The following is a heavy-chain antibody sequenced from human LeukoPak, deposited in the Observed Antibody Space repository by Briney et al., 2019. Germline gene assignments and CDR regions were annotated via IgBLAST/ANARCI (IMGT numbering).Heavy chain of an antibody. CDR3: AREMRLAVAVYYYYGMDV. CDR1: GFTFSSYW. Sequence: QTGGSLRLSCAASGFTFSSYWMSWVRQAPGKGLEWVANIKQDGSEKYYVDSAKGRFTISRDNAKNSLYLQMNSLRAEDTAVYYCAREMRLAVAVYYYYGMDVWGQGTTVTVSS. J-gene: IGHJ6*02. V-gene: IGHV3-7*01. D-gene: IGHD6-19*01. CDR2: IKQDGSEK.